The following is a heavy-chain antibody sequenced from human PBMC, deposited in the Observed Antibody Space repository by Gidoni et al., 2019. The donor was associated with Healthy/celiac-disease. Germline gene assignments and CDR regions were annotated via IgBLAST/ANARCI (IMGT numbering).Heavy chain of an antibody. V-gene: IGHV6-1*01. CDR2: TYYRSKWYK. CDR3: ARANWELLSYGMDV. J-gene: IGHJ6*02. Sequence: QVQLQQSGPGLVKPSQTLSLTCAISGDSVSSHSAAWNWIRQSPSRGLEWLGRTYYRSKWYKDYAVSVKSRITINPDTSKNQFALQLNSGTPEDTAVYYCARANWELLSYGMDVWGQGTTVTVSS. D-gene: IGHD1-1*01. CDR1: GDSVSSHSAA.